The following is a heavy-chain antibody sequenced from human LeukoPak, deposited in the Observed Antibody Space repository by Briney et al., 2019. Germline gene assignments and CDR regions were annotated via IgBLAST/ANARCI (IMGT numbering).Heavy chain of an antibody. CDR1: GYSISSGYY. D-gene: IGHD3-22*01. CDR3: ASWVWNYDSSGYLRDP. V-gene: IGHV4-38-2*01. CDR2: IYHSGST. Sequence: SETLSLTCAVSGYSISSGYYWGWIRQPPGKGLEWIGSIYHSGSTYYNPSLKSRVTISVDTSKNQFSLKLSSVTAADTAVYYCASWVWNYDSSGYLRDPWGQGTLVTVSS. J-gene: IGHJ5*02.